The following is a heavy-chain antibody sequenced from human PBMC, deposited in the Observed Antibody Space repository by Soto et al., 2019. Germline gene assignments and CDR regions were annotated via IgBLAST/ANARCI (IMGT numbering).Heavy chain of an antibody. D-gene: IGHD6-13*01. CDR1: GGTFSSYA. J-gene: IGHJ6*02. CDR3: ARDPVGTAPVAAADPPSEYYYYGMDV. CDR2: IIPIFGTA. V-gene: IGHV1-69*01. Sequence: QVQLVQSGAEVKKPGSSVKVSCKASGGTFSSYAISWVRQAPGQGLEWMGGIIPIFGTANYAQKFQGRVTITADESTSTAYMELSSLRPEDTAVYYCARDPVGTAPVAAADPPSEYYYYGMDVWGQGTTVTVSS.